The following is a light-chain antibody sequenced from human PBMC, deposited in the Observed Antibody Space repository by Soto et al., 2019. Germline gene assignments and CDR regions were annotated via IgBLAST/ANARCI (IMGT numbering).Light chain of an antibody. CDR1: QSITNW. V-gene: IGKV1-5*03. J-gene: IGKJ4*01. CDR3: QQYDIYPLT. CDR2: GAS. Sequence: DIQMTQSPSTLSASVGDRVTITCRASQSITNWLAWYQQKPGKAPNLLIYGASGLESGVPSRFSGSGSGTEFTLTISSLQPDDFATYYCQQYDIYPLTFGGGTKVQI.